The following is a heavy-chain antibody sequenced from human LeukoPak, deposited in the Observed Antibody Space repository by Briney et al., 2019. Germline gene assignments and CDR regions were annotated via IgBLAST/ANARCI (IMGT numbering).Heavy chain of an antibody. V-gene: IGHV1-18*01. CDR3: ARSSIAAPYFDY. D-gene: IGHD6-6*01. J-gene: IGHJ4*02. CDR1: GYTFTSYG. CDR2: ISAYNGNT. Sequence: ASVKVSCKASGYTFTSYGISWVRQAPGQGLEWMGWISAYNGNTNYAQKLQGRVTMTTDISTSTAYMELRSLRSDDTAVYYCARSSIAAPYFDYWGQGTLVTVSS.